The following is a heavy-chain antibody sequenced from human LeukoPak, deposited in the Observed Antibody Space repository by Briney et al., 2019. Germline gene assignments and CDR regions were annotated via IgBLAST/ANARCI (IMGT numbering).Heavy chain of an antibody. Sequence: PGGSLRLSCAASGFNFRVHYMSWLRQAPGKRPEWISYISANGGDIAYADSVKGRFTISRDNAKNSLHLQMNRLRVEDTAVYHCVRHSGRAGGQWGQGTLIAVSS. CDR2: ISANGGDI. J-gene: IGHJ4*02. D-gene: IGHD3-10*01. CDR3: VRHSGRAGGQ. V-gene: IGHV3-11*01. CDR1: GFNFRVHY.